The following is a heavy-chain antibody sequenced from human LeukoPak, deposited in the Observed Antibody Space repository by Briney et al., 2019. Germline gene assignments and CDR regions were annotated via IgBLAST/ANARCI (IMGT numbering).Heavy chain of an antibody. CDR3: TTGTWIQLWLADY. CDR1: GFTFSNAC. D-gene: IGHD5-18*01. J-gene: IGHJ4*02. V-gene: IGHV3-15*01. Sequence: AGSLRLSCAASGFTFSNACMSWVRQAPGKGLEWVGHIKGKTDGGTTDYAAPVQGRFTISRDDSKNTLFLQMNSLKTEDTAVYYCTTGTWIQLWLADYWGQGTLVTVSS. CDR2: IKGKTDGGTT.